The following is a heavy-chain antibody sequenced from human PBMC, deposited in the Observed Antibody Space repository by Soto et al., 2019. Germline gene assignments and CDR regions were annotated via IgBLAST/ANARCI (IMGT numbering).Heavy chain of an antibody. Sequence: SETLSLTCTVSGGSISSYYWSWIRQPPGKGLEWIGYIYYSGSTNYNPSLKSRVTISVDTSKNQFSLELSSVTAADTAVYYCARDNCSSNRCYTSPWWFDTWGQGTLVTVSS. CDR2: IYYSGST. D-gene: IGHD2-2*02. V-gene: IGHV4-59*01. CDR1: GGSISSYY. J-gene: IGHJ5*02. CDR3: ARDNCSSNRCYTSPWWFDT.